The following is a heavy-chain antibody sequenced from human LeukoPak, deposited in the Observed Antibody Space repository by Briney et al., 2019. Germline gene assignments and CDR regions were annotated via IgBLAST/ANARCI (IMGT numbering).Heavy chain of an antibody. CDR1: GYTFTADY. J-gene: IGHJ4*02. CDR3: ATYDFWSGFNLG. D-gene: IGHD3-3*01. V-gene: IGHV1-2*02. CDR2: INPNNGGT. Sequence: ASVKVSCKASGYTFTADYIHWVRRAPGQGLEWMGWINPNNGGTNYAQKFQDRVTMTRDTSITTAYMELSRLRSEDTAVYYCATYDFWSGFNLGWGQGTLVTVSS.